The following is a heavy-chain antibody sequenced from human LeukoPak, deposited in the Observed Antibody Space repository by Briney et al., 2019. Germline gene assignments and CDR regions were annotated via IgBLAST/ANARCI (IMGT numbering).Heavy chain of an antibody. D-gene: IGHD6-19*01. J-gene: IGHJ4*02. CDR3: AKDRVEFGYSSGCVDY. CDR1: GFTFSSYA. CDR2: ISGSGGST. V-gene: IGHV3-23*01. Sequence: HPGGSLRLSCAASGFTFSSYAMSWVRQAPGKGLEWVSAISGSGGSTYYADSVKGRFTISRDNSKNTLYLQMNSLRAEDTAVYYCAKDRVEFGYSSGCVDYWGQGTLVTVSS.